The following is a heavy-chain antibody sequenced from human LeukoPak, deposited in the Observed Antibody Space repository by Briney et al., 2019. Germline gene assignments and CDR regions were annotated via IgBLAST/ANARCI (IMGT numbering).Heavy chain of an antibody. V-gene: IGHV3-7*01. CDR1: GFTFSSYW. Sequence: PGGSLRLSCATPGFTFSSYWMSWVRQAPGKGLEWVANIKQDGTEKYYVDSVKGRFTISRVNAKNSLYLQMNSLRAEDTAVYYCAREGWLRDFDYWGQGTLVTVSS. CDR2: IKQDGTEK. D-gene: IGHD5-12*01. CDR3: AREGWLRDFDY. J-gene: IGHJ4*02.